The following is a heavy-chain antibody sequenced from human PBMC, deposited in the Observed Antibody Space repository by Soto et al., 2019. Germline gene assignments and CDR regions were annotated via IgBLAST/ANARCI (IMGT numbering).Heavy chain of an antibody. CDR3: AKMEGMDPWAYSFDY. Sequence: EVQVLESGGGLVQPGGSLRLSCAATGFTFSDFAMSWVRQAPGKGLEWVARIYGGGNGPHYADSVKGRVTISRNNSKNKLYLQLNSLRAEDTGVYYCAKMEGMDPWAYSFDYWGQGTLVTVSS. J-gene: IGHJ4*02. V-gene: IGHV3-23*01. CDR1: GFTFSDFA. D-gene: IGHD2-2*03. CDR2: IYGGGNGP.